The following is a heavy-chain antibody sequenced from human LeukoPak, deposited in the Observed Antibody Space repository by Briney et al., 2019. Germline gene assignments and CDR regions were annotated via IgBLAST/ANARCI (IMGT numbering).Heavy chain of an antibody. J-gene: IGHJ4*02. CDR2: INPNSGGT. CDR3: ARARITIFGVVITALDY. Sequence: GASVKVSCKASGYTFTGYYMHWVRQAPGQGLEWMGWINPNSGGTNYAQKFQGRVTMTRDTSISTAYMELSRLRSDDTAVYYCARARITIFGVVITALDYWGQGTLVTVSS. V-gene: IGHV1-2*02. D-gene: IGHD3-3*01. CDR1: GYTFTGYY.